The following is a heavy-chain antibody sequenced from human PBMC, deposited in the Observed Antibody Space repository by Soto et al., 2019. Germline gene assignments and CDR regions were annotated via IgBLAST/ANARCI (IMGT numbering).Heavy chain of an antibody. CDR2: ISSSGSTI. J-gene: IGHJ4*02. CDR1: GFTFSDYY. Sequence: GGSLRLSCAASGFTFSDYYMSWIRQAPGKGLEWVSYISSSGSTIYYADSVKGRFTISRDNAKNSLYLQMNSLRAEDTAVYYCAREREYYDYIWGSYPFFDYWGQGTLVTVSS. CDR3: AREREYYDYIWGSYPFFDY. V-gene: IGHV3-11*01. D-gene: IGHD3-16*02.